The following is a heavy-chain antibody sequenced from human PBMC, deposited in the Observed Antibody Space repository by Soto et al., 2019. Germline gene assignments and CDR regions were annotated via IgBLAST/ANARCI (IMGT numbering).Heavy chain of an antibody. CDR2: IYYSGST. J-gene: IGHJ5*02. CDR3: ARHLPGASTGGKFDP. CDR1: GGSISSFY. D-gene: IGHD1-26*01. Sequence: SETLSLTCTVSGGSISSFYWSWIRQPPGKGLEWIGYIYYSGSTNYNASLKSRVTISIDTSKNQFSLKLSSVTAADTAVYYWARHLPGASTGGKFDPWGQGTLVTVSS. V-gene: IGHV4-59*08.